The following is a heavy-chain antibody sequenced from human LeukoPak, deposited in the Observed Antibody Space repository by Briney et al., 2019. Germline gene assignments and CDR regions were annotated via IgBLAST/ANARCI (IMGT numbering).Heavy chain of an antibody. J-gene: IGHJ6*03. CDR2: ISAYNGNT. Sequence: GASVKVSCNASGYTFTSYGISWVRQAPGQGLEWMGWISAYNGNTNYAQKLQGRVTMTTDTATSTAYMELRSLRSDDTAVYYCARECEYSSSRGGYYYYMDVWGKGTTVTVSS. CDR1: GYTFTSYG. CDR3: ARECEYSSSRGGYYYYMDV. D-gene: IGHD6-6*01. V-gene: IGHV1-18*01.